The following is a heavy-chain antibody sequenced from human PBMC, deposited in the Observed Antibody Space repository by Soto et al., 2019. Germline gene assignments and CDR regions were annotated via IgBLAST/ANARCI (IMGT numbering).Heavy chain of an antibody. CDR1: GFTFSSYA. Sequence: EVQLLESGGGLVQPGGSLRLSCAASGFTFSSYAMSWVRQAPGKGLEWVAAISGSGGSTYYADSVKGRFTISRDNSRNTLYLQMNSLRAEDTAVYYCAKTPGSEGHVIWDWGQGTLVTVSS. CDR2: ISGSGGST. D-gene: IGHD2-15*01. J-gene: IGHJ4*02. V-gene: IGHV3-23*01. CDR3: AKTPGSEGHVIWD.